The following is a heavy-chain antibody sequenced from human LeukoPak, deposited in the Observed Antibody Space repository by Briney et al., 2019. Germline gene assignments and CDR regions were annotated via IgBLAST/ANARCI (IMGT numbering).Heavy chain of an antibody. J-gene: IGHJ4*02. Sequence: GGSLRLSCAASGFSFSNYAMHWVRQAPGKGLEWVTVISYDGSNKYYTDSVKGRFTISRDNSKNTLYLQMNSLRAEDTAVYYCARDRVRQVAGPPRLDYWGQGTLVTVSS. D-gene: IGHD6-19*01. CDR1: GFSFSNYA. CDR3: ARDRVRQVAGPPRLDY. V-gene: IGHV3-30-3*01. CDR2: ISYDGSNK.